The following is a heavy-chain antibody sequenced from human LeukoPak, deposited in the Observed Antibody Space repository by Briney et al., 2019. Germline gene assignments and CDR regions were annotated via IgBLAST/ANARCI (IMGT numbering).Heavy chain of an antibody. CDR3: ATRSPFFGVVPADY. V-gene: IGHV1-24*01. CDR1: GYTLTELP. D-gene: IGHD3-3*01. CDR2: FDPEDGET. J-gene: IGHJ4*02. Sequence: ASVKVSCKVSGYTLTELPMHWVRQAPGKGLEWMGGFDPEDGETIYAQKFQGRVTMTEDTSTDTAYMELSSLRSEDTAVYYCATRSPFFGVVPADYWGQGTLVTVSS.